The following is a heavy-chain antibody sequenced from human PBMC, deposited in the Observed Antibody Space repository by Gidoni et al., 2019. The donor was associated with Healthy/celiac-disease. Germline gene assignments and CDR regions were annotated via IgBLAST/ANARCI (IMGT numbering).Heavy chain of an antibody. CDR1: GFTFLTYA. V-gene: IGHV3-23*01. CDR3: AKAGAVITFGGVIVNFDY. CDR2: IRGSGGST. J-gene: IGHJ4*02. D-gene: IGHD3-16*02. Sequence: EVQLLESGGGLVQPGGSLRLPCADSGFTFLTYAMSWVRQAPGKGLEWVSAIRGSGGSTYYADSVKGRFTISRDNTKNTLYLQMNSLRAEDTAVYYCAKAGAVITFGGVIVNFDYWGQGTLVTVSS.